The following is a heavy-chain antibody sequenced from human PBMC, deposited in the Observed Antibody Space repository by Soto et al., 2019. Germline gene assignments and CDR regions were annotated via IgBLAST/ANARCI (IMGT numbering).Heavy chain of an antibody. CDR3: AAHTDTVMIRYGMDV. Sequence: GGSLRLSCAASGFTFSSNVMHWVRQAPGKGMEWVALISYDGTNKYYADSVKGRFTISRDNSKNTLYLQMNSLRAEDTAVYYCAAHTDTVMIRYGMDVWGQGTTVTVYS. V-gene: IGHV3-30*03. D-gene: IGHD3-16*01. CDR2: ISYDGTNK. J-gene: IGHJ6*02. CDR1: GFTFSSNV.